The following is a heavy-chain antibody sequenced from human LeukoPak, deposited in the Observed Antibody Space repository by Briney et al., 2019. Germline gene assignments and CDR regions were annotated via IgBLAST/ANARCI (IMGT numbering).Heavy chain of an antibody. Sequence: SETLSLTCTVSGGSISSSSYYWGWIRQPPGKGLEWIGSIYYSGSTYYNLSLKSRVTISVDTSKNQFSLKLSSVTAADTAVYYCARQRANGSYSDYWGQGTLVTVSS. D-gene: IGHD1-26*01. V-gene: IGHV4-39*01. CDR3: ARQRANGSYSDY. CDR1: GGSISSSSYY. J-gene: IGHJ4*02. CDR2: IYYSGST.